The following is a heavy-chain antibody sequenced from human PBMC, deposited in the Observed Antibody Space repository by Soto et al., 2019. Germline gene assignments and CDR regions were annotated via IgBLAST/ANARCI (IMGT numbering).Heavy chain of an antibody. CDR2: INPNSGGT. D-gene: IGHD3-9*01. V-gene: IGHV1-2*02. Sequence: ASVKVSCKASGYTFTGYYMHWVRQAPGQGLEWMGWINPNSGGTNYAQKFQGRVTMTRDTSISTAYMELSRLRSDDTAVYYCAGGGYYNTLSDSGPIDCWGQGTLVTVSS. CDR3: AGGGYYNTLSDSGPIDC. CDR1: GYTFTGYY. J-gene: IGHJ4*02.